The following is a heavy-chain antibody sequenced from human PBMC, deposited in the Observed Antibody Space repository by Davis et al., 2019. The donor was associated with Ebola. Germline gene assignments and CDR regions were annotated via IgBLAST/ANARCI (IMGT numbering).Heavy chain of an antibody. V-gene: IGHV1-18*01. CDR2: ISAYNGNT. J-gene: IGHJ4*02. CDR1: GYTFTSYG. Sequence: ASVKVSCKASGYTFTSYGISWVRQAPGQGLEWMGWISAYNGNTNYAQKLRGRVTMTTDTSTSTAYMELRRLRSDDTAVYYCARRTVAGTLDYWGRGSLVTVSS. D-gene: IGHD6-19*01. CDR3: ARRTVAGTLDY.